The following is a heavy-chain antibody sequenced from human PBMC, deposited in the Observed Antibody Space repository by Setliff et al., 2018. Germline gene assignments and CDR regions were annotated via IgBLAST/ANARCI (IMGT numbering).Heavy chain of an antibody. V-gene: IGHV4-4*07. CDR3: AREQWLDPPGYYYMDV. CDR2: IYIGGSA. D-gene: IGHD6-19*01. CDR1: GGSISSYC. J-gene: IGHJ6*03. Sequence: PSETLSLTCTVSGGSISSYCWSWIRQPAGKGLEWIGHIYIGGSANYNPPLKSRVTISRDTSKNQFSLKLNSVTAADMAVYYCAREQWLDPPGYYYMDVWAKGTTVTVSS.